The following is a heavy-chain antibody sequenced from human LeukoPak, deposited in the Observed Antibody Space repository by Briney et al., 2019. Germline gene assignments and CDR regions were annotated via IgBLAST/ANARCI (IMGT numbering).Heavy chain of an antibody. J-gene: IGHJ4*02. CDR2: IHGSGTT. Sequence: PSETLSLTCSVSGGSITNYFWSWIRQPPGKGLEWIGFIHGSGTTNYNPSLKSRLTMSLDTSKNQFSLRLGSVTAADTAVYYCARQFGGTYDVLWGQGTPVTVSS. CDR1: GGSITNYF. CDR3: ARQFGGTYDVL. V-gene: IGHV4-59*08. D-gene: IGHD3-16*01.